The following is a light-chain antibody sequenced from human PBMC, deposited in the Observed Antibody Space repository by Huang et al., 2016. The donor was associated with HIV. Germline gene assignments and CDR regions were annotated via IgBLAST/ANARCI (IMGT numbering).Light chain of an antibody. CDR3: QQRSHWRT. V-gene: IGKV3-11*01. CDR2: DAS. Sequence: EIVLTQSPVTLSLSPGERATLSCRASQSIDNYLAWYQQKPGQAPRLIIYDASDRVTGVPARFSGRGSGTDFTLTISSLEPEDFAVYYCQQRSHWRTFGQGTKLEIK. CDR1: QSIDNY. J-gene: IGKJ2*01.